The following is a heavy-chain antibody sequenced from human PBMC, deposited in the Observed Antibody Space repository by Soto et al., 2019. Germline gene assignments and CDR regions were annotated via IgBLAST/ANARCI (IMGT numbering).Heavy chain of an antibody. CDR2: IDWDDDK. CDR3: AGIGYCSSASCGYFDY. V-gene: IGHV2-70*11. D-gene: IGHD2-2*03. CDR1: GFSLSTSGMC. J-gene: IGHJ4*02. Sequence: SGPTLVNPTQTLTLTCTFSGFSLSTSGMCVSWIRQPPGKALEWLARIDWDDDKHYSTSLKTRLTISKDTSTNQVVLTMTNMDPVDTATYYCAGIGYCSSASCGYFDYWGQGTLVTVSS.